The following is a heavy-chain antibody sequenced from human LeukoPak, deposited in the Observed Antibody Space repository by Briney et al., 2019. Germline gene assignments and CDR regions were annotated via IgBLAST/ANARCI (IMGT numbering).Heavy chain of an antibody. CDR2: IIPIFGTA. D-gene: IGHD3-10*01. CDR3: ASPSGPTGKYFSY. Sequence: ASVKASCKASGGTFSSYAISWVRQAPGQGLEWMGGIIPIFGTANYAQKFQGRVTITADESTSTAYMELSSLRSEDTAVYYCASPSGPTGKYFSYWGQGTLVTVSS. J-gene: IGHJ4*02. V-gene: IGHV1-69*01. CDR1: GGTFSSYA.